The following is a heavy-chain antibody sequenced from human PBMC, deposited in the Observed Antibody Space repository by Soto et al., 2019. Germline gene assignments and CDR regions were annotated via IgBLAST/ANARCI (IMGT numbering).Heavy chain of an antibody. J-gene: IGHJ5*02. V-gene: IGHV1-18*01. CDR1: GYTFTRNG. CDR3: ARSVFP. Sequence: ASVKVSCKPSGYTFTRNGIIWVRQAPGQGLEWMGWIGTYSGNTNYAQRFQDRVTLTTDTSTSTVYMEMKSLRSDDTAVYYCARSVFPWGQGTLVTVSS. CDR2: IGTYSGNT.